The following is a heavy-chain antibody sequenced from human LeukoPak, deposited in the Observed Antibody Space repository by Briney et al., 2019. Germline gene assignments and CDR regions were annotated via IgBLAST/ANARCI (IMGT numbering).Heavy chain of an antibody. Sequence: GGSLRLSCAASGFTFSTYAMNWVRQAPGKGLEWVAVISDDGRHNYYADSVKGRFTISRDNSKGTLYLQMNSLRDDDSAAYFCARVYLERLTAGYFDHWGQGTQVTVSP. V-gene: IGHV3-30*04. CDR1: GFTFSTYA. J-gene: IGHJ4*02. D-gene: IGHD2-8*01. CDR2: ISDDGRHN. CDR3: ARVYLERLTAGYFDH.